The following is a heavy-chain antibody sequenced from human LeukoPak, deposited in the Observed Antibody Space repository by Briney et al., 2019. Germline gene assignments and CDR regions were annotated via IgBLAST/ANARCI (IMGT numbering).Heavy chain of an antibody. D-gene: IGHD2-15*01. CDR2: VYTNGSP. CDR1: GASINSGSYY. V-gene: IGHV4-61*02. Sequence: PSETLSLTCTVSGASINSGSYYWSWIRQTAGKGLEWIGRVYTNGSPNYNPSLKSRVTVSLDTSKNQFSLTLSSVTAADTAAYYCARESPTLANWFDPWGQGTLVTVSS. J-gene: IGHJ5*02. CDR3: ARESPTLANWFDP.